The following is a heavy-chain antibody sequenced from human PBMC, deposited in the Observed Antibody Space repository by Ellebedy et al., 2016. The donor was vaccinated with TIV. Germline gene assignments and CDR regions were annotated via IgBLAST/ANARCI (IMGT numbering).Heavy chain of an antibody. V-gene: IGHV4-59*01. J-gene: IGHJ5*02. CDR1: GGSTSTYY. CDR2: VYYSGSP. CDR3: ARGFLSKWLDP. Sequence: MPSETLSLTCTVSGGSTSTYYWSWIRQPPGKGLEWIGNVYYSGSPNYNPSLKSRVTISLDTSKKQFSLKLDSVTAADTAVDYCARGFLSKWLDPWGRGILVTVAS.